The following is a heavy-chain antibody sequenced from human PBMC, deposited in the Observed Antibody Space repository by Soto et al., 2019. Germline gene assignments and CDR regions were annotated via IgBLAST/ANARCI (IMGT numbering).Heavy chain of an antibody. J-gene: IGHJ4*02. CDR1: GFTFISYA. V-gene: IGHV3-23*01. CDR2: ISGSGVST. Sequence: GGSLRLSCAASGFTFISYAMSWVRQAPGKGLEWASVISGSGVSTYYGDSVKGRFTISRDNSKNTLYLQMNSLRAEDTAVYYCAKKSTSGWNPTPNFDYWGQGTLVTVSS. CDR3: AKKSTSGWNPTPNFDY. D-gene: IGHD6-19*01.